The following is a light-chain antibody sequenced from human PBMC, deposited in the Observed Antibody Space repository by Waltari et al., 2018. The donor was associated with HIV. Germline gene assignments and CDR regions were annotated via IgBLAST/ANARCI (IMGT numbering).Light chain of an antibody. CDR3: AAWDDSLNGRV. J-gene: IGLJ3*02. CDR2: SNN. V-gene: IGLV1-44*01. CDR1: SSNIGSNT. Sequence: SVLTQPPSASGTPGQRVTISCSGSSSNIGSNTVNWYQQLPGPAPKLLIYSNNQRPSGVPDRVAGAKSGTSGSVAISGFQSEDEADYYCAAWDDSLNGRVFGGGTKLTVL.